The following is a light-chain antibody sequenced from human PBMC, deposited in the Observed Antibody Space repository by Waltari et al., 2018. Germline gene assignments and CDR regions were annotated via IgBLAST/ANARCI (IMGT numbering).Light chain of an antibody. Sequence: IQLTQSPLSLSASVGDRVTITCRASQGISSYLALYQQKAGRAPKLLIYGGSTLPNGVPSRFSGSGFGTDFTLTISSLQPEDFATYYCLQVNSYPFTVGPGTTVDIK. J-gene: IGKJ3*01. V-gene: IGKV1-9*01. CDR2: GGS. CDR1: QGISSY. CDR3: LQVNSYPFT.